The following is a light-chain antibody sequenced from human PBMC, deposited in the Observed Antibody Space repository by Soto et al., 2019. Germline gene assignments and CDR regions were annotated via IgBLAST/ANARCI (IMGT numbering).Light chain of an antibody. CDR2: DAT. V-gene: IGKV3-11*01. Sequence: EIVLTQSPATLPLSPGERATLSCRASQSVGWSLAWYQQKPGQAPRLLSYDATNRATGIPARFSGGGSGTDFTLTISGLEPEDFAVYYCQQRRDWLTFGGGTKVEIK. CDR3: QQRRDWLT. J-gene: IGKJ4*01. CDR1: QSVGWS.